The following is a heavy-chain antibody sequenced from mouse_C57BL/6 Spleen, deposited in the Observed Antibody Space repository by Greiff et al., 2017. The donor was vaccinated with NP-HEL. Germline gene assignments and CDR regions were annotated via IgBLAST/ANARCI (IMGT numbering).Heavy chain of an antibody. Sequence: QVQLKQPGAELVRPGSSVKLSCKASGYTFTSYWMDWVKQRPGQGLEWIGNIYPSDSETHYNQKFKDKATLTVDKSSSTAYMQLSSLTFEDSAVYYCAIYGVAMMDYWGQGTSVTVSS. CDR2: IYPSDSET. CDR3: AIYGVAMMDY. D-gene: IGHD1-1*02. J-gene: IGHJ4*01. CDR1: GYTFTSYW. V-gene: IGHV1-61*01.